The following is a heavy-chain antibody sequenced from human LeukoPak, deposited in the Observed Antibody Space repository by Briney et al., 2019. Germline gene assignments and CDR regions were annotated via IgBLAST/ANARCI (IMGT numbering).Heavy chain of an antibody. CDR1: GFTFSSYA. V-gene: IGHV3-23*01. CDR3: AKDRDFLLGARLFDY. D-gene: IGHD2-8*02. Sequence: PGGSLRLSCAASGFTFSSYAMSWVRQAPGKGLEWVSAISGSGGSTYYADSGKGRFTISRDNSKNTLYLQMNSLRAEDTAVYYCAKDRDFLLGARLFDYWGQGILVTVSS. CDR2: ISGSGGST. J-gene: IGHJ4*02.